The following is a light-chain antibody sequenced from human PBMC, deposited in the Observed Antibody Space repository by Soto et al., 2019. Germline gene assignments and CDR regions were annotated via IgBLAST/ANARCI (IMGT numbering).Light chain of an antibody. J-gene: IGLJ2*01. V-gene: IGLV8-61*01. CDR3: VLYMGSVHVV. CDR1: SGSVSTSYY. CDR2: STN. Sequence: QTVVTQEPSFSVSPGGTVTLTCGLSSGSVSTSYYPSWYQQTPGQAPRTLIYSTNTRSSGVPDRFSGSILGNKAALTITGAQADDESDYYCVLYMGSVHVVFGGGTSSPS.